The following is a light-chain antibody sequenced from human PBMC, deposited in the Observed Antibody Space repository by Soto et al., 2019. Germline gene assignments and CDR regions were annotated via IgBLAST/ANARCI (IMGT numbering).Light chain of an antibody. Sequence: EIVLMQSPDILSLSPGERATVSCRASETITNNYLAWYQQKPGQAPRLLLYGASTRPTGIPDRVSGSGSGTDFTLTIDRLEPEDFAVYFCHHYGSSPPYTFGQGTKLDIK. V-gene: IGKV3-20*01. J-gene: IGKJ2*01. CDR2: GAS. CDR1: ETITNNY. CDR3: HHYGSSPPYT.